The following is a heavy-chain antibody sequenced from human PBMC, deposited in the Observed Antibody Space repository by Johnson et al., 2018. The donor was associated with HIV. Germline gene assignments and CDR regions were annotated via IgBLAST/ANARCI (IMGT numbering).Heavy chain of an antibody. Sequence: VQLVESGGGLIQPGESLRLSCAASGFTVSTYHMSWVRQAPGTGLAWVANIKQDGRAKYYADSVKGRFNISSDNSKNTPYLKMNSRRAEDTAVYYCARDRAHYYDSSGYYESGAFDIWGQGTMVTVSS. V-gene: IGHV3-7*01. J-gene: IGHJ3*02. CDR1: GFTVSTYH. CDR2: IKQDGRAK. CDR3: ARDRAHYYDSSGYYESGAFDI. D-gene: IGHD3-22*01.